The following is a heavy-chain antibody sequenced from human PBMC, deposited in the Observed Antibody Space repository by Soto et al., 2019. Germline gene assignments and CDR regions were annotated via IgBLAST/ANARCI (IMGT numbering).Heavy chain of an antibody. CDR2: ISGSGGST. Sequence: GGSLRLSCAASGFTFSSYAMSWVRQAPGKGLEWVSAISGSGGSTYYADSVKGRFTISRDNSKNTLYLQMNSLRAEDTAVYYCAKVRSGYSYGGAGYYYGMDVWGQGTTVTVSS. D-gene: IGHD5-18*01. CDR3: AKVRSGYSYGGAGYYYGMDV. J-gene: IGHJ6*02. CDR1: GFTFSSYA. V-gene: IGHV3-23*01.